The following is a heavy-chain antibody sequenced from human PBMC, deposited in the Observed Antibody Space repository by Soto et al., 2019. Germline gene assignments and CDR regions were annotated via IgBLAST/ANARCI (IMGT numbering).Heavy chain of an antibody. CDR1: GGSFSGYY. V-gene: IGHV4-34*01. J-gene: IGHJ6*03. CDR3: ARASYSSSRGYFYYYMDV. D-gene: IGHD6-6*01. CDR2: INHHGGT. Sequence: LSETLSLTCAVYGGSFSGYYWSWIRQPPGKGLEWIGEINHHGGTNYTPSLKSRVTISLDTSNNQFSLKLSSMTAADTAVYYCARASYSSSRGYFYYYMDVWGKGTTVTVSS.